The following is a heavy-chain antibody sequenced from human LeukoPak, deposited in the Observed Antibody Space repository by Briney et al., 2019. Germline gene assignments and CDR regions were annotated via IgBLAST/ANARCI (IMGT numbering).Heavy chain of an antibody. CDR1: GGSISSYY. D-gene: IGHD3-10*01. V-gene: IGHV4-59*01. CDR2: MHYTAST. CDR3: ARDARGSRSYNY. J-gene: IGHJ4*02. Sequence: PSETLSLTCTVSGGSISSYYWGWIRQPPGKGLEWIACMHYTASTSYNPSLESRVTMSMDTSKSQFSLKLNSVTAADTAVYYCARDARGSRSYNYWGQGTLVTVSS.